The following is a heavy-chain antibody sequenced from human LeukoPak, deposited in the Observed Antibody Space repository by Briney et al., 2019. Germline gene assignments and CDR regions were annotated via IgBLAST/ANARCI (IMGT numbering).Heavy chain of an antibody. Sequence: GRFTISRDNSKNTLYLQMNSLRAEDTAVYYCAKDLLLDYYDSSGYYPTYWGQGTLVTVSS. D-gene: IGHD3-22*01. J-gene: IGHJ4*02. V-gene: IGHV3-23*01. CDR3: AKDLLLDYYDSSGYYPTY.